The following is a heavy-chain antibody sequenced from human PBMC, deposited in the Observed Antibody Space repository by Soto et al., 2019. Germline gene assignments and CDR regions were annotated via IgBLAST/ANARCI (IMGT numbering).Heavy chain of an antibody. CDR3: ARDMNYGGNPRAFDI. V-gene: IGHV1-69*04. CDR1: GGTFSSYT. D-gene: IGHD4-17*01. Sequence: SVKVSCKASGGTFSSYTISWVRQAPGQGLEWMGRIIPILGIANYAQKFQGRVTITADKSTSTAYMELSSLRSEDTAVYYCARDMNYGGNPRAFDIWGQGTMVTVSS. CDR2: IIPILGIA. J-gene: IGHJ3*02.